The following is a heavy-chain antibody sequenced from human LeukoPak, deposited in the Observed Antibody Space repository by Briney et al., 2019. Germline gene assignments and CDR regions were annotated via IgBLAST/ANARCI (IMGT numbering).Heavy chain of an antibody. CDR3: ARDSAGAPEGY. Sequence: ASVKVSCKASGYTFTSYYMHWVRLAPGQGLEWMGIINPSGGSTSYAQKFQGRVTMTRDMSTSTVYMELSSLRSEDTAVYYCARDSAGAPEGYWGQGTLVTVSS. V-gene: IGHV1-46*01. D-gene: IGHD1-26*01. J-gene: IGHJ4*02. CDR2: INPSGGST. CDR1: GYTFTSYY.